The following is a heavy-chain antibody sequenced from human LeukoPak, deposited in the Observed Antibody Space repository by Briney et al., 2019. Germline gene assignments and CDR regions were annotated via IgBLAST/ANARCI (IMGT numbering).Heavy chain of an antibody. J-gene: IGHJ4*02. CDR2: ISSSSSYI. Sequence: GESLRLSCAASGFTFSSYSMNWVRQAPGKGLEWVSSISSSSSYIYYADSVKGRFTISRDNAKNSLYLQMNSLRAEDTAVYYCARGYDDYGVDYWGQGTLVTVSS. CDR1: GFTFSSYS. CDR3: ARGYDDYGVDY. V-gene: IGHV3-21*01. D-gene: IGHD4-17*01.